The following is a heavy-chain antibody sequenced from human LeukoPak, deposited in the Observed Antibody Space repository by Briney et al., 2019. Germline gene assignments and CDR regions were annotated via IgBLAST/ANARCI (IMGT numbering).Heavy chain of an antibody. CDR2: INPNSGGT. Sequence: ASVKVSCKASGYTFTGYYMHWVRQAPGQGLEWMGWINPNSGGTNYAQKFQGWVTMTRDTSISTAYMELSRLRSDDTAVYYCARARGYYCDSSGYFDYWGQGTLVTVSS. CDR1: GYTFTGYY. CDR3: ARARGYYCDSSGYFDY. D-gene: IGHD3-22*01. J-gene: IGHJ4*02. V-gene: IGHV1-2*04.